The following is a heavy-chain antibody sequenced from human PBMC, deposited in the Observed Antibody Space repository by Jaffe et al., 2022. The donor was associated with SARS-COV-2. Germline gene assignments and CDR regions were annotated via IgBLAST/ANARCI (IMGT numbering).Heavy chain of an antibody. V-gene: IGHV2-5*02. Sequence: QITLKESGPTLVKPTQTLTLTCTFSGFSLSTSGVGVGWIRQPPGKALEWLALIYWDDDKRYSPSLKSRLTIAKDTPKKQVVLTMTTVDPVDTATYYCAQSHYYNGGYGFDIWGQGTMVTVSS. D-gene: IGHD3-22*01. J-gene: IGHJ3*02. CDR2: IYWDDDK. CDR3: AQSHYYNGGYGFDI. CDR1: GFSLSTSGVG.